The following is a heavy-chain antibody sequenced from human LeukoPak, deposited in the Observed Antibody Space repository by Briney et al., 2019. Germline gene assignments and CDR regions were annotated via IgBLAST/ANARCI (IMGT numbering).Heavy chain of an antibody. CDR1: GYSFTDYY. D-gene: IGHD3-16*01. Sequence: ASVKVSCKASGYSFTDYYIHWVRLAPGQGLEWMGWINPKSGGTHYAQKFQGRVSMTRDTSINTVHLELSSLKTNDTAVYYCAKTREGVWGSYSPWGQGTLVTVSS. J-gene: IGHJ4*02. CDR2: INPKSGGT. V-gene: IGHV1-2*02. CDR3: AKTREGVWGSYSP.